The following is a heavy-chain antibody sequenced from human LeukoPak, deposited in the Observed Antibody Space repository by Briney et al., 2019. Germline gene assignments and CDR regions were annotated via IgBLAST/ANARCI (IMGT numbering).Heavy chain of an antibody. D-gene: IGHD6-13*01. CDR2: ISSSGSTI. J-gene: IGHJ4*02. Sequence: PGGSLRLSCAASGFTFSDYYMSWIRLAPGKGLEWVSYISSSGSTIYYADSVKGRFTISRDNAKNSLYLQMNSLRAEDTAVYYCATPWVAAAAADYWGQGTLVTVSS. CDR3: ATPWVAAAAADY. V-gene: IGHV3-11*01. CDR1: GFTFSDYY.